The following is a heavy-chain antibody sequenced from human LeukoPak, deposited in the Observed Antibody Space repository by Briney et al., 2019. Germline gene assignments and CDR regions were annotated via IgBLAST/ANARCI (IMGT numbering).Heavy chain of an antibody. CDR2: IIPIFGIA. D-gene: IGHD5-18*01. J-gene: IGHJ4*02. CDR1: GGTFSSYA. CDR3: ARGAALQLWFSY. V-gene: IGHV1-69*10. Sequence: SVKVSCKASGGTFSSYAISWVRQAPGQGLEWMGGIIPIFGIANYAQKFQGRVTITADKSTSTAYMELSSLRSEDTAVYYCARGAALQLWFSYWGQGTLVTVSS.